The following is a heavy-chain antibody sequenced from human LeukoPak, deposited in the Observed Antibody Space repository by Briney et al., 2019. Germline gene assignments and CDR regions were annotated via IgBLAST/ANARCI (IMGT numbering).Heavy chain of an antibody. CDR3: ARRVVVVAATRYDAFDI. CDR2: INPNSGGT. Sequence: ATVKVSCKASGYTFTGYYMHWVRQAPGQGLEWMGWINPNSGGTNYAQEFQGRVTMTRDTSISTACMELSRLRSDDTAVYYCARRVVVVAATRYDAFDIWGQGTMVTVSS. V-gene: IGHV1-2*02. D-gene: IGHD2-15*01. CDR1: GYTFTGYY. J-gene: IGHJ3*02.